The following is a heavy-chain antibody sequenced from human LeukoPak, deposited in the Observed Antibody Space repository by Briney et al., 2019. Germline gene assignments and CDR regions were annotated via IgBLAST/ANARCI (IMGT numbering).Heavy chain of an antibody. V-gene: IGHV3-21*01. Sequence: PGGSLRLSCAASGFTFSSYSMNRVRQAPGKGLEWVSSISGSSTYIFHADSVKGRFTISRDNAKNSLYLQMNSLRAEDTAVYYCATSPLWGYAFDIWGQGTMVTVSS. CDR2: ISGSSTYI. CDR3: ATSPLWGYAFDI. D-gene: IGHD2/OR15-2a*01. CDR1: GFTFSSYS. J-gene: IGHJ3*02.